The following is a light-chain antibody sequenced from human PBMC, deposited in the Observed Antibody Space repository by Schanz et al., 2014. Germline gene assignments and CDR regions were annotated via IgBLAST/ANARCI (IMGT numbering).Light chain of an antibody. CDR1: SSDVGSYNL. V-gene: IGLV2-14*02. J-gene: IGLJ2*01. CDR3: SSYTTNSAPGVV. CDR2: EGS. Sequence: QSALTQPASVSGSPGQSITISCTGTSSDVGSYNLVSWYQQHPGKAPKLMIYEGSKRPSGVPDRFSGSKSGNTASLTISGLQAEDEADYYCSSYTTNSAPGVVFGGGTKLTVL.